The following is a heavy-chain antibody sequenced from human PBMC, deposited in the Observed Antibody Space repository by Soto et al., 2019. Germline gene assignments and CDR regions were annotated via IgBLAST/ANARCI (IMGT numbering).Heavy chain of an antibody. J-gene: IGHJ4*02. Sequence: QITLKESGPPLVKPTQTLTLTCTFSGFSLSSTRVAVGWIRQPPGKALEWLALIYWDDDKRYTPFLKSRLTTPNDTAKNQVVLTMTNMDPVDTATYYCAHSVVAGLGYYFDYWGQGTLVTVSS. CDR3: AHSVVAGLGYYFDY. CDR2: IYWDDDK. D-gene: IGHD6-19*01. V-gene: IGHV2-5*02. CDR1: GFSLSSTRVA.